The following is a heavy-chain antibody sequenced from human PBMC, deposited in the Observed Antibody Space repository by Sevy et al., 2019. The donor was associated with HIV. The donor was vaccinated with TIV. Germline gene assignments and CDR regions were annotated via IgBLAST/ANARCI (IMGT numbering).Heavy chain of an antibody. Sequence: GGSLRLSCAASGFTFSSYWMSWVRQAPGKGLEWVANIKQDGSEKYYVDFVKGRFTFSRDNAKNSLYLQMNSLRAEDTAVYYCARESPDCSSTSCQIKGFDPWGQGTLVTVSS. CDR1: GFTFSSYW. CDR2: IKQDGSEK. CDR3: ARESPDCSSTSCQIKGFDP. D-gene: IGHD2-2*01. J-gene: IGHJ5*02. V-gene: IGHV3-7*01.